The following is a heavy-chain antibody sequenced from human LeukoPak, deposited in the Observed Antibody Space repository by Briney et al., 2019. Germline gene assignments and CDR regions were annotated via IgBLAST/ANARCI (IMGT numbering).Heavy chain of an antibody. CDR2: IKEDENAK. Sequence: PGGSLRLSCAASGFSFSTFWMAWVRQAPGKGLEWVANIKEDENAKHQADSVKGRFTIFRDNAQNSVYLQMSSLRGEDTAVYYCARDVGGSLDYWGQGTLVTVSS. CDR1: GFSFSTFW. J-gene: IGHJ4*02. D-gene: IGHD1-26*01. V-gene: IGHV3-7*01. CDR3: ARDVGGSLDY.